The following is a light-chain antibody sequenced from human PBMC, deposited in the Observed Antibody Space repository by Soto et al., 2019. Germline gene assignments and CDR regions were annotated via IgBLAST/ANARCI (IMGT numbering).Light chain of an antibody. CDR2: LNSDGSH. Sequence: QLVLTQSPSASASLGASVKLTCTLSSGHSSYAIAWHQQQPEKGPRYLMKLNSDGSHSQGDGIPDSFSGSSSGAERYLTISSLQSEDEADYYCQTWGTGILVFGGGTKVTVL. CDR3: QTWGTGILV. CDR1: SGHSSYA. V-gene: IGLV4-69*01. J-gene: IGLJ2*01.